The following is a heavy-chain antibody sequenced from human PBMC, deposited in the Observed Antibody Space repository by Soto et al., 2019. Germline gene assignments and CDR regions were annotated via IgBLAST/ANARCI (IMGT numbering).Heavy chain of an antibody. Sequence: ASVKVSCKASGGTLSSYAISWVRQAPGQGLEWMGGIIPIFGTANYAQKFQGRVTITADKSTSTAYMELSSLRSEDTAVYYCARDLGYCSGGSCYSQYWGQGTLVTVSS. D-gene: IGHD2-15*01. J-gene: IGHJ4*02. CDR3: ARDLGYCSGGSCYSQY. V-gene: IGHV1-69*06. CDR2: IIPIFGTA. CDR1: GGTLSSYA.